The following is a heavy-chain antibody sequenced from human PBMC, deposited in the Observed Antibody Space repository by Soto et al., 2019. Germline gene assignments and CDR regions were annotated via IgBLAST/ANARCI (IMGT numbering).Heavy chain of an antibody. Sequence: ASVKVSCKASGYTFTDYYVHWVRQAPGQGLEWMGWINPNSGGTAYAQKFQGRVTMTRDTSISTAYMELSRLRPDDTAVYYCASPLVYFIGNSCLACQDWCQGPLVTVAS. CDR2: INPNSGGT. CDR1: GYTFTDYY. J-gene: IGHJ4*02. D-gene: IGHD2-2*01. V-gene: IGHV1-2*02. CDR3: ASPLVYFIGNSCLACQD.